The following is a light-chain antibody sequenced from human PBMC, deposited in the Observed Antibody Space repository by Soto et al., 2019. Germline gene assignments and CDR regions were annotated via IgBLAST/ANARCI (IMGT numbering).Light chain of an antibody. J-gene: IGKJ2*01. CDR1: QNLLCNSSNKHY. Sequence: DIVMTQSPDSLAVSLGERATINCKSSQNLLCNSSNKHYLAWYQQKPGQPPKLLIYWASSRESGVPDRFSGSGSATDFTLTISNLQAEDVAVYYCQQYYSPPRYTFGQGTKLEIK. V-gene: IGKV4-1*01. CDR2: WAS. CDR3: QQYYSPPRYT.